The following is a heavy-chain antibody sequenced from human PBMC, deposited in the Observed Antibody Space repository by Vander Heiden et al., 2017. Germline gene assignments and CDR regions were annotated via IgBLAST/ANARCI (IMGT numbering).Heavy chain of an antibody. CDR2: ISAYNGNT. Sequence: QVQLVQSGAEVKKPGASVTVSCKASGYTFTSYGISWVRQAPGQGLEWMGWISAYNGNTNYAQKLQGRVTMTTDTSTSTAYMELRSLRSDDTAVYYCARETTVTTPFYYYYGMDVWGQGTTVTVSS. CDR3: ARETTVTTPFYYYYGMDV. CDR1: GYTFTSYG. D-gene: IGHD4-17*01. J-gene: IGHJ6*02. V-gene: IGHV1-18*01.